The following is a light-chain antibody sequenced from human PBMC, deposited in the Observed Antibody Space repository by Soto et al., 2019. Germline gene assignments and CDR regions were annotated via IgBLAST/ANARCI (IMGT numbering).Light chain of an antibody. J-gene: IGKJ4*01. V-gene: IGKV3-15*01. CDR3: QQASSFPFT. CDR1: QNIYSN. CDR2: RAS. Sequence: IVMTQSPATLSVSPGERATLSCRASQNIYSNIAWYQQRPGQAPRLLIYRASTRATGVPARFSGSGSGTEFTLTISSLQSEDFATYYCQQASSFPFTFGGGTEVQIK.